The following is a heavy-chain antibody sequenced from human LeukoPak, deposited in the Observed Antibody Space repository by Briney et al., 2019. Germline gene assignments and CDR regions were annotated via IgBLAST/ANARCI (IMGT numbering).Heavy chain of an antibody. CDR2: INHSGST. CDR3: ARGRRIAARPKPFDP. J-gene: IGHJ5*02. V-gene: IGHV4-34*01. D-gene: IGHD6-6*01. Sequence: TSETLSLTCAVYGGSFSGYYWSWIRQPPGKGLEWIGEINHSGSTNYNPSLKSRVTISVDTSKNQFSLKLSSVTAADTAVYYCARGRRIAARPKPFDPWGQGTLVTVSS. CDR1: GGSFSGYY.